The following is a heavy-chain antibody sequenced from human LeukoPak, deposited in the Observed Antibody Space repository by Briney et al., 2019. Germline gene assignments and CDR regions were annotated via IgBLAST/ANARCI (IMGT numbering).Heavy chain of an antibody. Sequence: ASVKVSCKASGYTFTSYAISWVRQAPGQGLEWMGWISAYNGNTNYAQKFQGRVTMTKDTSTSTAYMELRSLRSDDTAVYYCARDYSFREKYNWFDPWGQGTLVTVSS. CDR1: GYTFTSYA. V-gene: IGHV1-18*01. J-gene: IGHJ5*02. CDR3: ARDYSFREKYNWFDP. D-gene: IGHD3-10*01. CDR2: ISAYNGNT.